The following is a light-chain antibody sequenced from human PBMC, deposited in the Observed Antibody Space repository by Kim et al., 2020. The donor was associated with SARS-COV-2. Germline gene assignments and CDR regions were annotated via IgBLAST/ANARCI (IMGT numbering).Light chain of an antibody. Sequence: ALGKTGRITGQGVDVRDYCASWYQLKRRQAPVLVIYANHRRPSGIPDRSSGASSGYTASLTITGAQAEDKADYYCNSRDSSGNRIVFGGGTKVTVL. CDR3: NSRDSSGNRIV. V-gene: IGLV3-19*01. CDR2: ANH. CDR1: DVRDYC. J-gene: IGLJ3*02.